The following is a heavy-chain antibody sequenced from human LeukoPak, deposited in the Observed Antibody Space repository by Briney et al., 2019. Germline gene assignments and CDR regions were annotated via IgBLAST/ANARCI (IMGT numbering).Heavy chain of an antibody. CDR3: ANGDGFDY. CDR2: IKQDGSEI. D-gene: IGHD5-24*01. Sequence: PGGSLRLSCATSGFTFSTYWMSWVRQAPGKGLEWVANIKQDGSEIYYVDSVKGRFTISRDNAKNSLYLQMNSLRAEDTAVYYCANGDGFDYWGQGTLVTVSS. V-gene: IGHV3-7*01. CDR1: GFTFSTYW. J-gene: IGHJ4*02.